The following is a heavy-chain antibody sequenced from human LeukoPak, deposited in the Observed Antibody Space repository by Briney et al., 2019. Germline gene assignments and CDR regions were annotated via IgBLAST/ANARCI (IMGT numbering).Heavy chain of an antibody. CDR2: ISGGGGST. Sequence: GGSLRLSCAASGFTFTSYSMNWVRQAPGKGLEWVSTISGGGGSTYYADSVKGRFTISRDNSKNTLYLQVNSLRAEDTAVYYCAKGGKWDVTTFDYWGQGTLVTVSS. CDR1: GFTFTSYS. V-gene: IGHV3-23*01. J-gene: IGHJ4*02. D-gene: IGHD1-26*01. CDR3: AKGGKWDVTTFDY.